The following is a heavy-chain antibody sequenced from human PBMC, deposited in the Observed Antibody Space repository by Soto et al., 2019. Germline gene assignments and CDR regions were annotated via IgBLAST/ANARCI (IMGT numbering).Heavy chain of an antibody. CDR1: GYTFTNYD. Sequence: QVQLVQSEAEVKKPGASVKVSCKTSGYTFTNYDINWVRQATGQGLEWMGWTNPKSGYTGSAQKFQGRVTMTRDSSTSTAYMELHSLTSEDTAVYFCARTAGDLDYWGQGTLITVSS. D-gene: IGHD4-17*01. J-gene: IGHJ4*02. CDR2: TNPKSGYT. V-gene: IGHV1-8*01. CDR3: ARTAGDLDY.